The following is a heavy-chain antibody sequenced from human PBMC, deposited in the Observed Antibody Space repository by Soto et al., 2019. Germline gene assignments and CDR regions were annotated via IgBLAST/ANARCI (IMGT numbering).Heavy chain of an antibody. CDR3: AKDQVTTEYYFDG. J-gene: IGHJ4*02. D-gene: IGHD1-1*01. Sequence: GGSLRLSCVASGFTFSSYAMHWVRQAPGKGLEWVAILSYDGTYKLYADSVKGRFTISRDISKNTLYLQMNSLRAEDTAIYYCAKDQVTTEYYFDGWGQGTLVTVSS. CDR1: GFTFSSYA. CDR2: LSYDGTYK. V-gene: IGHV3-30*18.